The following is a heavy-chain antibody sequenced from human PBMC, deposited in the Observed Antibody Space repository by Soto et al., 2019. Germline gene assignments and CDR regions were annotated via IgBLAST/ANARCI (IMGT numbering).Heavy chain of an antibody. J-gene: IGHJ6*02. Sequence: EGSLRLSCAASGFTFSSYGMHWVRQAPGKGLEWVAVISYDGSNKYYADSVKGRFTISRDNSKNTLYLQMNSLRAEDTAVYYCAKDLVVPAAKDYYYYGMDVWGQGTMVTVSS. CDR3: AKDLVVPAAKDYYYYGMDV. CDR2: ISYDGSNK. CDR1: GFTFSSYG. V-gene: IGHV3-30*18. D-gene: IGHD2-2*01.